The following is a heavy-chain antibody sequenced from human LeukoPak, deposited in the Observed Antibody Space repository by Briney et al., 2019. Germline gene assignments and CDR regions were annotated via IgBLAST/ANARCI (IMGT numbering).Heavy chain of an antibody. V-gene: IGHV3-66*01. J-gene: IGHJ4*02. CDR2: IYSGGST. CDR1: GFTVSGNY. Sequence: GGSLRLSCAASGFTVSGNYMSWVRQAPGKGLEWVSVIYSGGSTYYADSVKGRFTISRDNSKNTLYLQMNSLRAEDTAVYYCARSLRIAVAGTDPYYFDYRGQGTLVTVSS. D-gene: IGHD6-19*01. CDR3: ARSLRIAVAGTDPYYFDY.